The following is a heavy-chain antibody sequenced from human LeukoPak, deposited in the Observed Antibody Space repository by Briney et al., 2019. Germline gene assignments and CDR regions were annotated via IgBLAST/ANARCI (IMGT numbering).Heavy chain of an antibody. CDR1: GFTFSDYY. CDR2: ISSSGSTI. D-gene: IGHD6-19*01. J-gene: IGHJ4*02. V-gene: IGHV3-11*01. CDR3: GRDLSGWCGPDY. Sequence: PGGSLRLSCAASGFTFSDYYMSWIRQAPGKGLEWVSYISSSGSTIYYADSVKGRFTISRDNAKNSLYLQMDSLRAEDTALYYCGRDLSGWCGPDYWGQGTLVTVSS.